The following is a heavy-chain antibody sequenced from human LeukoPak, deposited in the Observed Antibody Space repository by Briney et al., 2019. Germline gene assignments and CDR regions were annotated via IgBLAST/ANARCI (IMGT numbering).Heavy chain of an antibody. CDR1: GFTFSSYG. J-gene: IGHJ4*02. CDR2: IWDDGSNK. V-gene: IGHV3-33*01. CDR3: ATMASGDY. Sequence: GRSLRLSCEASGFTFSSYGMHWVRQAPGKGLEWVAVIWDDGSNKYYADSAKGRFTIPRDNSKNTVYLQMNSLRVEDTAVYHCATMASGDYWGQGTLVTVSS. D-gene: IGHD6-19*01.